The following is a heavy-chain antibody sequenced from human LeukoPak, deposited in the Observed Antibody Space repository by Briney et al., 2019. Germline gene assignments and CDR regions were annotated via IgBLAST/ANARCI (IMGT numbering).Heavy chain of an antibody. Sequence: GGSLRLSCAASGFTFSSYWMSWVRQAPGKGLEWVSAISGSDDGTYYADSVKGRFTISRDNSRNTLYLQMNTLRAEDTAVYFCAKSPVSSCRGSFCYPFDYWGQGNLVTVSS. V-gene: IGHV3-23*01. CDR3: AKSPVSSCRGSFCYPFDY. D-gene: IGHD2-15*01. J-gene: IGHJ4*02. CDR1: GFTFSSYW. CDR2: ISGSDDGT.